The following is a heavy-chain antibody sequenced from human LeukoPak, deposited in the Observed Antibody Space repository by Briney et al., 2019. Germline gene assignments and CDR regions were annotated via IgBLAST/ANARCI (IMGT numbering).Heavy chain of an antibody. CDR1: GFTFDDYA. Sequence: GGSLRLSCAASGFTFDDYAMHWVRQAPGKGLEWVSGISWNSGSIGYADSVKGRFTISRDNAKNSLYLQMNSLRAEDTAVYYCARGRGINFDYWGQGTLVTVSS. CDR3: ARGRGINFDY. CDR2: ISWNSGSI. J-gene: IGHJ4*02. D-gene: IGHD1-26*01. V-gene: IGHV3-9*01.